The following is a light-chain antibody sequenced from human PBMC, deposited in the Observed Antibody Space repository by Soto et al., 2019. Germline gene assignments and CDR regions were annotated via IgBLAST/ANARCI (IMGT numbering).Light chain of an antibody. J-gene: IGKJ2*01. Sequence: EIVLTQSPATLSLSPGERATLSCRASQSVSSYLAWYQQKPGQAPRILIYYASNRATGIPARFSGSGSGTAFTLTTSSLEPEEFSVYYCQQRSNGPPYTFGQGTKLEIK. CDR1: QSVSSY. V-gene: IGKV3-11*01. CDR3: QQRSNGPPYT. CDR2: YAS.